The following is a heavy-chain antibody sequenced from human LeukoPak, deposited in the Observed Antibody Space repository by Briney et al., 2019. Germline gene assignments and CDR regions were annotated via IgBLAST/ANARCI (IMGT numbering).Heavy chain of an antibody. J-gene: IGHJ5*02. D-gene: IGHD3-22*01. CDR2: ISSSGSTI. Sequence: GGSLRLSRAASGFTFSSYEMNWVRQAPGKGLEWVSYISSSGSTIYYADSVKGRFTISRDNAKNSLYLQMNSLRAEDTAVYYCARHQPDDYSGYHWGQGTLVTVSS. V-gene: IGHV3-48*03. CDR3: ARHQPDDYSGYH. CDR1: GFTFSSYE.